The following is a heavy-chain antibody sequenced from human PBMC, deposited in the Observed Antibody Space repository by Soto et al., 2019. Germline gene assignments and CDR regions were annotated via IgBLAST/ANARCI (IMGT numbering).Heavy chain of an antibody. Sequence: EVQVVESGGGLVQPGGSLRLSCAASGLTFSRCWMTWVRQAPGKGLQWVANINQDGSVKHYVDSVEGRFTISRDNAKRSLYLQLNSLKAVHTARYIFATDHTCSRDGRNYDRLDSWGQGNTVTVSS. J-gene: IGHJ6*01. CDR3: ATDHTCSRDGRNYDRLDS. CDR1: GLTFSRCW. V-gene: IGHV3-7*04. D-gene: IGHD4-4*01. CDR2: INQDGSVK.